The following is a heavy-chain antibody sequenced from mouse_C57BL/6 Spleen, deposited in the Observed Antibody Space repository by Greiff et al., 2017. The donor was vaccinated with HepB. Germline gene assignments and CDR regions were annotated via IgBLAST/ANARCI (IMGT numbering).Heavy chain of an antibody. J-gene: IGHJ3*01. Sequence: QVQLQQSGAELVRPGASVTLSCKASGYTFTDYEMHWVKQTPVHGLEWIGAIDPETGGTAYNQKFKGKAILTADKSSSTAYMELRSLTSEDSAVYYCTREFHYYGSSYFAYWGQGTLVTVSA. CDR2: IDPETGGT. V-gene: IGHV1-15*01. CDR1: GYTFTDYE. CDR3: TREFHYYGSSYFAY. D-gene: IGHD1-1*01.